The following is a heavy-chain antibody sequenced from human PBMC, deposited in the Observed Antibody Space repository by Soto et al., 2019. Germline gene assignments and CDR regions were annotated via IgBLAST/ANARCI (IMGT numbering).Heavy chain of an antibody. CDR1: GASISYYY. V-gene: IGHV4-59*01. CDR3: AREDFRDGLDI. J-gene: IGHJ3*02. CDR2: MYSSEST. Sequence: SETLSLTCVVSGASISYYYWSWIRQPPGKGLEWIGYMYSSESTNYNPSLKCRVTISIDTSKKQFSLNLSSVTAADTAVYYCAREDFRDGLDIWGQGTMVTVSS.